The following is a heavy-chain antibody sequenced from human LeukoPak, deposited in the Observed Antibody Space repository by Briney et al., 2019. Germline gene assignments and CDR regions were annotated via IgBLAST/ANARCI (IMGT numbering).Heavy chain of an antibody. CDR3: AKSVYGSGNY. CDR2: ISGGTT. V-gene: IGHV3-23*01. J-gene: IGHJ4*02. D-gene: IGHD3-10*01. CDR1: GFTISSYG. Sequence: GGSLRLSCAASGFTISSYGMSWVRQAPGKGLEWVSSISGGTTYYADSVKGRFTIPRDNSKNIVSLQMNNLRAEDTAVYYCAKSVYGSGNYWGRGTLVTVSS.